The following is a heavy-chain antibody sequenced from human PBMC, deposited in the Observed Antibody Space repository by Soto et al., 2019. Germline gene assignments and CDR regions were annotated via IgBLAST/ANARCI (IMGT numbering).Heavy chain of an antibody. Sequence: SETLSLTCAVYGGSFSGYYWSWIRQPPGKGLEWIGEINHSGSTNYNPSLKSRVTISVDTSKNQFSLKLSSVTAADTAVYYCARGPPQTGYPPDYWGQGTLVTVSS. D-gene: IGHD5-12*01. CDR1: GGSFSGYY. V-gene: IGHV4-34*01. CDR3: ARGPPQTGYPPDY. J-gene: IGHJ4*02. CDR2: INHSGST.